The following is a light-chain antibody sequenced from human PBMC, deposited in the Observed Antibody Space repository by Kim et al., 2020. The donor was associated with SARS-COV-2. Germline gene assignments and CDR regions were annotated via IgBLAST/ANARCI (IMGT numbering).Light chain of an antibody. V-gene: IGLV10-54*04. CDR3: SAWDSSINAWV. CDR1: NNNVGNQG. J-gene: IGLJ3*02. Sequence: QAGLTQPPSVSKGLRQTATLTCTGNNNNVGNQGAAWLQQHQGHPPKLLSYRNNNRPSGISERFSASRSGDTASLTITGLQPEDETDYYCSAWDSSINAWVFGGGTQLTVL. CDR2: RNN.